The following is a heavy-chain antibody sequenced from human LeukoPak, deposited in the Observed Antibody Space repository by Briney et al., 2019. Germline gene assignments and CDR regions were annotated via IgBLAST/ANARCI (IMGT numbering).Heavy chain of an antibody. CDR2: IYYSGNT. J-gene: IGHJ4*02. Sequence: SETLSLTCTVSGGSISSYYWDWIRQPPGKGLEWIGYIYYSGNTNYNPSLKSRVTISVDTSKNQFSLKLSSVTAADTAVYYCARREWAKYYFDNWGQGTLVTVSS. V-gene: IGHV4-59*08. CDR1: GGSISSYY. D-gene: IGHD1-26*01. CDR3: ARREWAKYYFDN.